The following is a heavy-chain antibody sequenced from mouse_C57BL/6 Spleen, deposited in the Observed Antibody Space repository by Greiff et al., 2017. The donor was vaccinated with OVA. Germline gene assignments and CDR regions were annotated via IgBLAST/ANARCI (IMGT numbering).Heavy chain of an antibody. V-gene: IGHV1-69*01. CDR2: LDPSDSYT. Sequence: QVQLQQPGAELVMPGASVKLSCKASGYTFTSYWMHWVKQRPGQGLEWIGELDPSDSYTNYNQKFKGKSTLTVDKSSSTAYMQLSSLTSEDSAVYYCVLWDRLMPYAMDYWGQGTSVTVSS. CDR3: VLWDRLMPYAMDY. CDR1: GYTFTSYW. D-gene: IGHD1-1*02. J-gene: IGHJ4*01.